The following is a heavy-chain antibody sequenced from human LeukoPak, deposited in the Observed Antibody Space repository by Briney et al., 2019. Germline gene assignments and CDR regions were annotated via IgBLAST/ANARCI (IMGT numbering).Heavy chain of an antibody. Sequence: SETLSLTCTVSGGSISSYYWSWIRQPPGKGLEWIGYIYYSGSTNYNPSLKSRVTISVDTSKNQFSLKLSSVTAADTAAYYCARHLPYGSGSYNWFDPWGQGTLVTVSS. V-gene: IGHV4-59*08. CDR3: ARHLPYGSGSYNWFDP. CDR1: GGSISSYY. J-gene: IGHJ5*02. D-gene: IGHD3-10*01. CDR2: IYYSGST.